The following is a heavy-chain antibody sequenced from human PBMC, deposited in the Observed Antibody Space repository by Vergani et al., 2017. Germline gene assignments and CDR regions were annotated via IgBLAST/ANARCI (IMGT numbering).Heavy chain of an antibody. CDR2: IYPGDSDT. Sequence: EVQLVQSGAEVKKPGESVKISCKGSGYSFTSYWIGWVRQMPGKGLEWMGIIYPGDSDTRYSPSFQGQVTISADKSISTAYLQWSSLKASDTAMYYCARSHGYXSSTSCYTDNWFDPWGQGTLVTVSS. CDR3: ARSHGYXSSTSCYTDNWFDP. J-gene: IGHJ5*02. V-gene: IGHV5-51*03. CDR1: GYSFTSYW. D-gene: IGHD2-2*02.